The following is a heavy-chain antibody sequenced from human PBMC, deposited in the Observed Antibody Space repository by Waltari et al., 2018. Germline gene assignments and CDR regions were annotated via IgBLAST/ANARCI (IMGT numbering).Heavy chain of an antibody. CDR2: ITHSGST. J-gene: IGHJ4*02. CDR1: GYSISSGYY. CDR3: ARPTYGSGSYYY. D-gene: IGHD3-10*01. Sequence: QVQLQESGPGLVKPSETLSLTCAVSGYSISSGYYWGWIRQPPGKALEWIGSITHSGSTYCNPSLKSRVTISRDTSKNQFSLKLSSVTAADTAVYYCARPTYGSGSYYYWGQGTLVTVSS. V-gene: IGHV4-38-2*01.